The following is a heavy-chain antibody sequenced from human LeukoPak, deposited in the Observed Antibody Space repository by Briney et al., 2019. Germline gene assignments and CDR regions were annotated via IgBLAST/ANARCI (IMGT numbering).Heavy chain of an antibody. J-gene: IGHJ4*02. V-gene: IGHV4-34*01. Sequence: SETLSLTCAVYGGSFSGYYWSWIRQPPGKGLEWIGEINHSGSTNYNPSLKSRVTISVDTSKNQFSLKLSSVTAADTAVYYCARGRRIAAAGTRRHPKSGYFDYWGQGTLVTVSS. CDR1: GGSFSGYY. CDR3: ARGRRIAAAGTRRHPKSGYFDY. CDR2: INHSGST. D-gene: IGHD6-13*01.